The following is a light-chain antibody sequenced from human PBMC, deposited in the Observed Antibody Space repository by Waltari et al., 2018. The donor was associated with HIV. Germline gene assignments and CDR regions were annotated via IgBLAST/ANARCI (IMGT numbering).Light chain of an antibody. CDR2: EYS. Sequence: SALTPPASVSGSPGQSITISCTGTNSDVGSYNLVSWYQQHPGKAPKLMIYEYSKRPSGISNRFSGSKSGNTASLTISGLQAEDEAEYFCCSYAGTITPYVFGIGTKVTVL. J-gene: IGLJ1*01. CDR3: CSYAGTITPYV. V-gene: IGLV2-23*01. CDR1: NSDVGSYNL.